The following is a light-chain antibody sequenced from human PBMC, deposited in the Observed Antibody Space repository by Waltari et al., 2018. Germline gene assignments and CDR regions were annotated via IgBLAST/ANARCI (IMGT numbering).Light chain of an antibody. CDR1: TSNIGTNT. CDR3: AAWDGSLNGQV. V-gene: IGLV1-44*01. Sequence: QSVLTQPPSASGTPGQRVALSCSGSTSNIGTNTVAWYQQLPGTAPKLPIYNDYQRPSGVPDRVSGSKSGTSASLAISGLQSEDEAEYYCAAWDGSLNGQVFGTGTKLTVL. J-gene: IGLJ1*01. CDR2: NDY.